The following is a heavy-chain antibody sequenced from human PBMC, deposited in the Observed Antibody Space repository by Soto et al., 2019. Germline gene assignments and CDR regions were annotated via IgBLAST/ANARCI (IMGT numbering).Heavy chain of an antibody. V-gene: IGHV4-30-4*01. D-gene: IGHD2-21*02. Sequence: QVQLQESGPGLVKPSQTLSLTCTVSGGSISSGDYYWSWIRQPPGKGLEWIGYIYYIGSTYYNPSLKSRVTISVDTSKNQSSLKLSSVTAADTAVYYCARAYCGGDCYDTGDYWGQGTLVTVSS. CDR2: IYYIGST. J-gene: IGHJ4*02. CDR1: GGSISSGDYY. CDR3: ARAYCGGDCYDTGDY.